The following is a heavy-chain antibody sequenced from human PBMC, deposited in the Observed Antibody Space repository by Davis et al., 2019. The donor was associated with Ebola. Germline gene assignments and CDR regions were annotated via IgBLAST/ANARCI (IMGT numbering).Heavy chain of an antibody. D-gene: IGHD3-10*01. CDR1: GYTFTSYG. Sequence: ASVKVSCKASGYTFTSYGISWVRQAPGQGLEWMGWISAYNGNTNYAQKLQGRVTMTTDTSTSTAYMELRSLRSDDTAVYYCATSPYYYGSGPGAFDIWGQGTMVTVSS. CDR3: ATSPYYYGSGPGAFDI. CDR2: ISAYNGNT. J-gene: IGHJ3*02. V-gene: IGHV1-18*01.